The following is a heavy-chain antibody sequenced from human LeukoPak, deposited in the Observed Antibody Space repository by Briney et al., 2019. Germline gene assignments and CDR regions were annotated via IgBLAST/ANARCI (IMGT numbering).Heavy chain of an antibody. CDR1: GYTFTRYY. D-gene: IGHD1-1*01. CDR3: ARVWRVSVRPNPKDYFDY. J-gene: IGHJ4*02. V-gene: IGHV1-2*02. Sequence: ASVTVSYKPSGYTFTRYYLHWVRQAPGQGREWMGWINPNSGGTNYAQKFQGRVTMTSDTSLSTAYMELSRLRSDDTAVYYCARVWRVSVRPNPKDYFDYWGQGTLVTVSS. CDR2: INPNSGGT.